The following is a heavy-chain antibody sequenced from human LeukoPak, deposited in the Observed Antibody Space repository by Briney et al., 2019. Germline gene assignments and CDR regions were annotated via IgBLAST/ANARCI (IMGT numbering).Heavy chain of an antibody. J-gene: IGHJ4*02. CDR3: ARAPSRLAYFDY. Sequence: SQTLSLTCAFSGDSVSSNSATWNWIRQSPSRGLEWLGRAYYGSKWYNDYAVSVKGRITINPDTSRNQFSLHLNSVTPEDTAVYYCARAPSRLAYFDYWGQGTLVIVSS. CDR2: AYYGSKWYN. CDR1: GDSVSSNSAT. V-gene: IGHV6-1*01. D-gene: IGHD6-25*01.